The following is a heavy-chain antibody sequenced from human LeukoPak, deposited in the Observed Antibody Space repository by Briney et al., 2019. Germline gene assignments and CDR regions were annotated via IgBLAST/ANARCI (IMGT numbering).Heavy chain of an antibody. CDR3: ARDVASGSGYYYKEFWSDKHYGVDV. J-gene: IGHJ6*02. V-gene: IGHV4-31*03. CDR1: GGSISTGGYY. D-gene: IGHD3-10*01. CDR2: IYYTGST. Sequence: PSQTLSLTCTVSGGSISTGGYYWTWMRQHPGKGLEWVGNIYYTGSTYYNPSLKSRVTISVDTSKNQFSLKLTSVTAADTAVYYCARDVASGSGYYYKEFWSDKHYGVDVWGQGTTVTVSS.